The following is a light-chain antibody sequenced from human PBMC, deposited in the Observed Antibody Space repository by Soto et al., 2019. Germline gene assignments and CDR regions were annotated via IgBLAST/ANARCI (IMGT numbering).Light chain of an antibody. CDR1: SSNIGAGYD. J-gene: IGLJ1*01. V-gene: IGLV1-40*01. Sequence: QSVLTQPPSVSGAPGQRVTISCTGSSSNIGAGYDVHWYQQLPGTAPKLLIYGNSNRPSGVPDRFSGSKSGTSASRAITGLQAEDEAEYYCQSYDSSLSGYVFGTGTKVTVL. CDR3: QSYDSSLSGYV. CDR2: GNS.